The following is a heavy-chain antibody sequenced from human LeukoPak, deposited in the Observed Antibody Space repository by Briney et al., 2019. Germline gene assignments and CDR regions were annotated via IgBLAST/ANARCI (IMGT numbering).Heavy chain of an antibody. CDR2: ISYDGSNK. CDR1: GFTFSSYG. Sequence: PGGSLRPSCAASGFTFSSYGMHWVRQAPGKGLEWVAVISYDGSNKYYADSVKGRFTISRDNSKNTLYLQMNSLRAEDTAVYYCAKGPQRGYSYGYSFDYWGQGTLVTVSS. CDR3: AKGPQRGYSYGYSFDY. V-gene: IGHV3-30*18. J-gene: IGHJ4*02. D-gene: IGHD5-18*01.